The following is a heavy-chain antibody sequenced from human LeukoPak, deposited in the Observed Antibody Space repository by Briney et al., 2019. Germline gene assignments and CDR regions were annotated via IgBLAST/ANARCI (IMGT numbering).Heavy chain of an antibody. Sequence: PGGSLRLSCAASGFTFSSYGMPWVRQAPGKGLEWVAVISYDGSNKYYADSVKGRFTISRDNSKNTLYLQMNSLRAEDTAVYYCAKETQATRTYYYYGMDVWGQGTTVTVSS. CDR3: AKETQATRTYYYYGMDV. V-gene: IGHV3-30*18. J-gene: IGHJ6*02. CDR2: ISYDGSNK. CDR1: GFTFSSYG.